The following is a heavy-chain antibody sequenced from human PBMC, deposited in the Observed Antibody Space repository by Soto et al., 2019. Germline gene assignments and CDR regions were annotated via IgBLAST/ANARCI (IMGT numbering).Heavy chain of an antibody. CDR3: VRRHGLTIDAYY. D-gene: IGHD3-10*01. Sequence: PSETLSLTCTVSGGSISGYYWSWIRQPPGKGLEWIGYMYNTGSTVYNPSFKSRVTISVDTSKNQFSLKLTSVTAADTAVYYCVRRHGLTIDAYYWGQGTLVTVSS. V-gene: IGHV4-59*08. J-gene: IGHJ4*02. CDR1: GGSISGYY. CDR2: MYNTGST.